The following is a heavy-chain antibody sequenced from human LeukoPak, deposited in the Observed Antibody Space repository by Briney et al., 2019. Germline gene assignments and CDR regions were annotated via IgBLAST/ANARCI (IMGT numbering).Heavy chain of an antibody. V-gene: IGHV3-33*01. Sequence: GGSLRLSCAASGFTFSSYGMHWVRQAPGKGLEWVAVIWYDGSNKYYADSVKGRFTISRDNSKNTLYLQMNGLRAEDTAVYYCATLYSSFDYWGQGTLVTVSS. D-gene: IGHD6-13*01. CDR3: ATLYSSFDY. J-gene: IGHJ4*02. CDR2: IWYDGSNK. CDR1: GFTFSSYG.